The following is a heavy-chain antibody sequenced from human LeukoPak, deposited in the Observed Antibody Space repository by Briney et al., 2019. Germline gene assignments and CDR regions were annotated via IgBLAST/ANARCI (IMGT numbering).Heavy chain of an antibody. CDR2: INSDGSST. J-gene: IGHJ6*03. D-gene: IGHD4-11*01. CDR1: GFTHLWL. V-gene: IGHV3-74*01. Sequence: GGTLTLLCRLCGFTHLWLGVQCLPQAPGKGLVWVSRINSDGSSTSYADSVKGRFTISRDNAKNTLYLQMNSLRAEDTAVYYCAIVSWDYNNYRCYYYYMDVWGKGTTVTVSS. CDR3: AIVSWDYNNYRCYYYYMDV.